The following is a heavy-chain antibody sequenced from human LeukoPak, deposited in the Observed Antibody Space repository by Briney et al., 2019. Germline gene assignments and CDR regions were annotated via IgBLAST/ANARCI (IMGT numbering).Heavy chain of an antibody. CDR2: IYYSGST. CDR1: GGSISSSSYY. CDR3: ARRKTGTMEDY. Sequence: PSETLSLTCTVSGGSISSSSYYWGWIRQPPGKGLEWIGSIYYSGSTYYNPSLKSRVTISVDTSKNQFSLKLSSVTAADTAVYYCARRKTGTMEDYWGQGTLVTVSS. J-gene: IGHJ4*02. V-gene: IGHV4-39*01. D-gene: IGHD1-7*01.